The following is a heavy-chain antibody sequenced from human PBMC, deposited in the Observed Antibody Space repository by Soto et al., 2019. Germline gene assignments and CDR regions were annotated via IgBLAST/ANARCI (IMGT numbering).Heavy chain of an antibody. J-gene: IGHJ4*02. CDR2: IIPIFVTA. CDR1: GGTFSSYA. CDR3: AAPGEVVLADRYYFDY. D-gene: IGHD2-21*01. Sequence: QLQLLHSGAEVKKPGSSVNVSCKSSGGTFSSYAISWVRQAPGQGLEWMGGIIPIFVTANYAQKFQGRVTITADESTSTAYMELSSLRSEDTAVYYCAAPGEVVLADRYYFDYWGQGPLVTVSS. V-gene: IGHV1-69*01.